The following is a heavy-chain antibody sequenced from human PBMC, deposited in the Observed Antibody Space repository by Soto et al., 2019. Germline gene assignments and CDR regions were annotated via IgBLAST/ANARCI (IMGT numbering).Heavy chain of an antibody. D-gene: IGHD2-15*01. CDR1: GGSFSGYY. Sequence: KTSETLSLTCAVYGGSFSGYYWSWIRQPPGKGLEWIGEINHSGSTNYNPSLKSRVTISVDTSKNQFSLKLSSVTAADTAVYYCANILGYCSGGSCRNFDYWGQGTLVTVSS. CDR3: ANILGYCSGGSCRNFDY. CDR2: INHSGST. J-gene: IGHJ4*02. V-gene: IGHV4-34*01.